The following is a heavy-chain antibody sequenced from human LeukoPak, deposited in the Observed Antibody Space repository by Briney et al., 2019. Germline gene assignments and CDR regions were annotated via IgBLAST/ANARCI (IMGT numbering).Heavy chain of an antibody. CDR3: ARSIGLTGGGVDV. J-gene: IGHJ6*02. CDR1: GFTFRDYN. CDR2: ITDSGSTI. V-gene: IGHV3-11*01. D-gene: IGHD3-9*01. Sequence: GRSLRLSCAASGFTFRDYNMNWVRQAPGKGLEWVSYITDSGSTIHYADSVNGRFTISRDNAKNSLYLQMNSLRAEDSAVYYCARSIGLTGGGVDVWGRGTTVTVSS.